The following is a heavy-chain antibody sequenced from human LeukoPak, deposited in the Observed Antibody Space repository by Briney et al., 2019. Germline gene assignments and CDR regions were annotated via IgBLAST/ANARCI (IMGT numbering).Heavy chain of an antibody. CDR2: ISDSGGKI. D-gene: IGHD4-11*01. Sequence: GGSLRLSCAASGLTFSSYAVSWVRQAPGKGLEWVSAISDSGGKIYYADSVKGRFTISRDNSKNTLYLQMNSLRAEDTALYYCARDRMTYTYWGQGTLVIVSS. CDR1: GLTFSSYA. J-gene: IGHJ4*02. V-gene: IGHV3-23*01. CDR3: ARDRMTYTY.